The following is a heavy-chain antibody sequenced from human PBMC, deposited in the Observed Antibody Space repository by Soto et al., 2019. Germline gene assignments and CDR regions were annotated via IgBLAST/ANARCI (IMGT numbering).Heavy chain of an antibody. CDR3: TRRDY. Sequence: EVQLVESGGSLVKPGGSLRLSCVGSGFTFTNAWMTWVRQAPGKGLEWVGRIKSKTDGGTIDYAAPVKDRFIISRDDSKNMVYLEMNSLKTEDTAVYFCTRRDYWGQGTLVTVAS. CDR2: IKSKTDGGTI. J-gene: IGHJ4*02. V-gene: IGHV3-15*07. CDR1: GFTFTNAW.